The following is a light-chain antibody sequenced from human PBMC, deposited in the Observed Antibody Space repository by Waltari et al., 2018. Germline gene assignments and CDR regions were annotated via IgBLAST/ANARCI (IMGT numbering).Light chain of an antibody. J-gene: IGLJ2*01. V-gene: IGLV3-25*03. CDR2: RDT. CDR3: QSADSSGNYVV. CDR1: ALPTAD. Sequence: SYDLTQPPSVSVSPGQTARITCPGDALPTADAYWSQQWPGQAPVLVIYRDTERPSGIPERFSGSSSGTIVTLTISGVQAEDEADYYCQSADSSGNYVVFGGGTKLTVL.